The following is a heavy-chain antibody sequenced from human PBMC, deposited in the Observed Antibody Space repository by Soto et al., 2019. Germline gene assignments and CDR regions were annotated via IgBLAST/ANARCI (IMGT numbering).Heavy chain of an antibody. CDR2: INPSGGST. CDR1: GYTFTSYY. J-gene: IGHJ4*02. Sequence: QVQLVQSGAEVKKPGASVKVSCKASGYTFTSYYMHWVRQAPGQGLEWMGIINPSGGSTSYAQKFQGRGTMDRDTATSTVYMELSSLRSEDTAVYYCAREGVWFGELSPDYWGQGTLVTVSS. CDR3: AREGVWFGELSPDY. D-gene: IGHD3-10*01. V-gene: IGHV1-46*01.